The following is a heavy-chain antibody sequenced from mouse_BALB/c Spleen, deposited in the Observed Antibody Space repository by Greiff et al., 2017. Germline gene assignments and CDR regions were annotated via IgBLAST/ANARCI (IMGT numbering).Heavy chain of an antibody. J-gene: IGHJ1*01. CDR3: ARNWGSRYFDV. CDR2: IWSGGST. V-gene: IGHV2-2*02. Sequence: VKLVESGPGLVQPSQSLSITCTVSGFSLTSYGVHWVRQSPGKGLEWLGVIWSGGSTDYNAAFISRLSISKDNSKSQVFFKMNSLQANDTAIYYCARNWGSRYFDVWGAGTTVTVSS. CDR1: GFSLTSYG.